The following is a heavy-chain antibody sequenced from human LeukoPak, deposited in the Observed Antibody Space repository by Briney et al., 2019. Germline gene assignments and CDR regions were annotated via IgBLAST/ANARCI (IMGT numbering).Heavy chain of an antibody. Sequence: PGRSLRLSCAASGFTFGDYAMHWVRQAPGKGLEWVSAISGSGGSTYYADSVKGRFTISRDNSKNTLYLQMNSLRAEDTAVYYCAKVFPPYSSSWFPYFDYWGQGTLVTVSS. J-gene: IGHJ4*02. D-gene: IGHD6-13*01. CDR1: GFTFGDYA. CDR2: ISGSGGST. CDR3: AKVFPPYSSSWFPYFDY. V-gene: IGHV3-23*01.